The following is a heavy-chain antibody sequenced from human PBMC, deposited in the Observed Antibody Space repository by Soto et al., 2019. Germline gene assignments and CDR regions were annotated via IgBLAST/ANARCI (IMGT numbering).Heavy chain of an antibody. D-gene: IGHD6-13*01. CDR1: GGSFSGYY. CDR2: INHSGST. Sequence: SETLSLTCAVYGGSFSGYYWSWIRQPPGKGLEWIGEINHSGSTNYNPSLKSRVTISVDTSKNQFSLKLSSVTAADTAVYYCARGPPRSSSWFFDYWGQGTLVTVSS. J-gene: IGHJ4*02. V-gene: IGHV4-34*01. CDR3: ARGPPRSSSWFFDY.